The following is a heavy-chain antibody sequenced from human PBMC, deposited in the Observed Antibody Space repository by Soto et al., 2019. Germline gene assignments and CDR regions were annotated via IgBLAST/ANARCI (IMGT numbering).Heavy chain of an antibody. D-gene: IGHD3-10*01. CDR2: ISAHNGNT. J-gene: IGHJ4*02. V-gene: IGHV1-18*01. CDR1: GYTFTSYV. Sequence: QVHLVQSGSEVKKPGASVKVSCKASGYTFTSYVITWVRQAPGQGLEWMGWISAHNGNTDYAQKLQGRVIVTRDTSTSTAYMELRSLRSDDTAVYYCARGRYGAYWGQGALVTVSS. CDR3: ARGRYGAY.